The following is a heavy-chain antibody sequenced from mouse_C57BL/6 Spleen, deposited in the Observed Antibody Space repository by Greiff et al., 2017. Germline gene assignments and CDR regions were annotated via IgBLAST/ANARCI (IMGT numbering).Heavy chain of an antibody. D-gene: IGHD2-3*01. CDR3: ARRLYDGSYYYAMDY. Sequence: VQLQQPGAELVKPGASVKMSCKASGYTFTSYWITWVKQRPGQGLEWIGDIYPGSGSTNYNEKFKSKATLTVDTSSSTAYMQLSSLTSEDSAVYYCARRLYDGSYYYAMDYWGQGTSVTVSS. CDR1: GYTFTSYW. V-gene: IGHV1-55*01. CDR2: IYPGSGST. J-gene: IGHJ4*01.